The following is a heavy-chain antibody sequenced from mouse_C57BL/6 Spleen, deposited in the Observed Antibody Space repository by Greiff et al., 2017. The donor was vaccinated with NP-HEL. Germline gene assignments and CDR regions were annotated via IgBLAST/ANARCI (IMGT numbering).Heavy chain of an antibody. D-gene: IGHD2-4*01. J-gene: IGHJ4*01. V-gene: IGHV1-5*01. Sequence: EVQLQQSGTVLARPGASVKMSCKTSGYTFTSYWMHWVKQRPGQGLEWIGAIYPGNSDTSYNQKFKGKAKLTAVTSASTAYMELSSLTNEDSAVYYCTPSYYDYDKRDAMDYWGQGTSVTVSS. CDR1: GYTFTSYW. CDR2: IYPGNSDT. CDR3: TPSYYDYDKRDAMDY.